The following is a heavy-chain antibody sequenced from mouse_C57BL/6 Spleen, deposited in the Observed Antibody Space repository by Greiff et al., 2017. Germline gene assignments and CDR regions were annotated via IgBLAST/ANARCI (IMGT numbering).Heavy chain of an antibody. CDR2: INPGSGGT. Sequence: QVQLQQSGAELVRPGTSVKVSCKASGYAFTNYLIEWVKQRPGQGLEWIGVINPGSGGTNYNEKFKGKATLTADKSSSTAYMQLSSLTSEDSAVYFCARSGSSRFAYWGQGTLGTVSA. CDR1: GYAFTNYL. D-gene: IGHD1-1*01. V-gene: IGHV1-54*01. CDR3: ARSGSSRFAY. J-gene: IGHJ3*01.